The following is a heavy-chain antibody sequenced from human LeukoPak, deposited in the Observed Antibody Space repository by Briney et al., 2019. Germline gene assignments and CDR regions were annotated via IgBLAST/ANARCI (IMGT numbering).Heavy chain of an antibody. CDR1: GGSISSSSYY. J-gene: IGHJ4*02. CDR2: IFYSGST. D-gene: IGHD3-22*01. CDR3: ARLYFHDSSGCGYYFDY. Sequence: KPSETLSLTCTVSGGSISSSSYYWGWIRQPPGEGLEWIGSIFYSGSTYYNPSLKSRVIISVDTSKNQFSLRLSSVTAADTAVYYCARLYFHDSSGCGYYFDYWGQGTLVTVSS. V-gene: IGHV4-39*01.